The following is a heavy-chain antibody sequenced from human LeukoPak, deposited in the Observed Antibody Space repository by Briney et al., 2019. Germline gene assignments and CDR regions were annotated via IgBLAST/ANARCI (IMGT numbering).Heavy chain of an antibody. Sequence: GGSLRLSCAASGFTFSSYALHWVRQARGEGLERVAVISYDGNNKYYADSVKGRFTISRDNSKNTLYLQMNSLRGEDTAVYYCARDAMTAGYFDYWGQGTLVTVSS. CDR1: GFTFSSYA. J-gene: IGHJ4*02. D-gene: IGHD2-2*01. V-gene: IGHV3-30-3*01. CDR3: ARDAMTAGYFDY. CDR2: ISYDGNNK.